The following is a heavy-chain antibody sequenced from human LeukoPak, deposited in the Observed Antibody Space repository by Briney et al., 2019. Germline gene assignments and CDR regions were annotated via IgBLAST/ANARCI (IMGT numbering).Heavy chain of an antibody. V-gene: IGHV3-13*01. Sequence: GGSLRLSCAASGFTFSPYDMHWLRQVTGKGLEWLSAIDTGGDTYYSASVKGRFTTSRENAKNSFYLQMNSLRAGDTAVYYCTRAHLHSYSSMDVWGQGTTVTVSS. CDR1: GFTFSPYD. CDR2: IDTGGDT. J-gene: IGHJ6*02. CDR3: TRAHLHSYSSMDV.